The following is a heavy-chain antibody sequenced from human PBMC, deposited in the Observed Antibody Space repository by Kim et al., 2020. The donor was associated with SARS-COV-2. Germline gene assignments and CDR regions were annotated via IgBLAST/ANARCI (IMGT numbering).Heavy chain of an antibody. CDR2: ISTSSSYT. D-gene: IGHD4-17*01. J-gene: IGHJ5*02. Sequence: GGSLRLSCAASGFTFSSYSMNWVRQAPGSGPEWVSSISTSSSYTYYTDSVKGRFTISRDNAQNLLYLQMNSLRAEDTAVYYCTRDGPPGDYGDCYGPWGQGTRVTVSS. V-gene: IGHV3-21*01. CDR3: TRDGPPGDYGDCYGP. CDR1: GFTFSSYS.